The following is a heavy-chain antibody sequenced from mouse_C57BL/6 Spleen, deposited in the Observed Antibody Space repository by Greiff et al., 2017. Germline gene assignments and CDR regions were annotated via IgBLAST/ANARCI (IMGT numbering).Heavy chain of an antibody. CDR2: INPSNGGT. Sequence: QVQLQQPGTELVKPGASVKLSCKASGYTFTSYWMHWVKQRPGHGLEWIGNINPSNGGTNYNEKFKSKATLTVDKSSSTAYMQLSSLTSEDSAVXYCAYYYGSSCVYFDVWGTGTTVTVSA. V-gene: IGHV1-53*01. D-gene: IGHD1-1*01. J-gene: IGHJ1*03. CDR1: GYTFTSYW. CDR3: AYYYGSSCVYFDV.